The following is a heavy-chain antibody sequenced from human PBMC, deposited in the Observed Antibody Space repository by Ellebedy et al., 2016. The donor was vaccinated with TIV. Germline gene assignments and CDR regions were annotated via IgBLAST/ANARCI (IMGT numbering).Heavy chain of an antibody. V-gene: IGHV4-59*08. CDR2: IYYSGST. D-gene: IGHD3-16*01. Sequence: SETLSLTXTVSGGSISSYYWSWIRQPPGKGLEWIGYIYYSGSTNYNPSLKSRVTISVDTSKNQFSLKLSSVTAADTAVYYCARRGGRSPRIDQWGQGTLVTVSS. CDR3: ARRGGRSPRIDQ. J-gene: IGHJ4*02. CDR1: GGSISSYY.